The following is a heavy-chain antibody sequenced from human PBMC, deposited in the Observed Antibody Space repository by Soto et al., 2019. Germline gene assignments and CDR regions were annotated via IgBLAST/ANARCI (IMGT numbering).Heavy chain of an antibody. CDR2: INHSGST. V-gene: IGHV4-34*01. D-gene: IGHD3-3*01. CDR3: ARGGTQYYDFWSGYYTPAGLDV. CDR1: GGSFSGYY. J-gene: IGHJ6*04. Sequence: SETLSLTCAVYGGSFSGYYWSWIRQPPGRGLEWIGEINHSGSTNYNPSLKSRVTISVDTSKNQFSLKLSSVTAADTAVYYCARGGTQYYDFWSGYYTPAGLDVWGKGTTVTVSS.